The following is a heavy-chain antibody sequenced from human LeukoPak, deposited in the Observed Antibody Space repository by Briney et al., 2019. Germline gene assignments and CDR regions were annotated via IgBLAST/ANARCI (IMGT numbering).Heavy chain of an antibody. CDR3: AREKRPNYRYYYDSSGSPRYYYYYMDV. Sequence: PSETLSLTCAVYGGSFSGYYWSWIRQPPGKGLEWIGEINHSGSTNYNPSLKSRVTISVDTSKNQFSLKLSSVTAADTAVYYCAREKRPNYRYYYDSSGSPRYYYYYMDVWGKGTTVTVSS. D-gene: IGHD3-22*01. J-gene: IGHJ6*03. CDR1: GGSFSGYY. CDR2: INHSGST. V-gene: IGHV4-34*01.